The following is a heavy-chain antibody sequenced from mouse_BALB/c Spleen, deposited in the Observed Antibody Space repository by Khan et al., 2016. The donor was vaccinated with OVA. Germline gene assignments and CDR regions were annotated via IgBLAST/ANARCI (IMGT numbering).Heavy chain of an antibody. CDR1: GYSITSDYA. J-gene: IGHJ4*01. D-gene: IGHD2-3*01. CDR3: ARDGSRYNYAMDY. CDR2: ISYSGST. Sequence: VHLLESGPGLVKPSQSLSLTCTVTGYSITSDYAWNWIRQFPGNKLEWMGYISYSGSTNYNPALKSRISITRDTSKNQFFLQLNSVTTEDTATYYCARDGSRYNYAMDYWGQGTSVTVSS. V-gene: IGHV3-2*02.